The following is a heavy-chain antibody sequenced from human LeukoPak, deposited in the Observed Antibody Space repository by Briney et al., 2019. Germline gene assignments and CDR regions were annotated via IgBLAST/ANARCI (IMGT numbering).Heavy chain of an antibody. CDR2: ISGSGGST. CDR3: AQGSRFAGYYYGMDV. CDR1: GFTFSSYA. V-gene: IGHV3-23*01. J-gene: IGHJ6*02. D-gene: IGHD3-10*01. Sequence: GGSLRLSCAASGFTFSSYAMSWVRQAPGKGLEWVSAISGSGGSTYYADSVKGRFTISRDNSKNTLYLQMNSLRAEDTAVYYCAQGSRFAGYYYGMDVWGQGTTVTVSS.